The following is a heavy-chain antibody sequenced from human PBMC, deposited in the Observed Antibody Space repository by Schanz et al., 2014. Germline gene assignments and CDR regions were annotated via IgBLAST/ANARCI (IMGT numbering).Heavy chain of an antibody. D-gene: IGHD3-10*01. V-gene: IGHV3-48*04. CDR1: GFIFSSYS. CDR2: VSRSTPDI. Sequence: ERLVESGGGVVQPGRSLRLSCAASGFIFSSYSMNWVRQAPGKGLEWVSYVSRSTPDIYYADSVKGRFTISRDNSKNSLYLQMNSLRAEDTAVYYCARIGGSVFDYWAQGTLVTVSS. CDR3: ARIGGSVFDY. J-gene: IGHJ4*02.